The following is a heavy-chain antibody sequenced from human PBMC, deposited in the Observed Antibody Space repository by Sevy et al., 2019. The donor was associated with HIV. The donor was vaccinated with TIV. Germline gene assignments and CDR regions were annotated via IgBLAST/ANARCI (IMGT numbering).Heavy chain of an antibody. CDR2: IYSRGST. CDR3: ARAGGYFDDGFDF. D-gene: IGHD3-10*01. V-gene: IGHV4-4*07. J-gene: IGHJ3*01. CDR1: AGSISSNY. Sequence: SETLSLTCTVSAGSISSNYLTWIQQPAGKGLEWMGHIYSRGSTNYNPSLRSRVTMSVDTSKKNFPLKLTSVTAAETAVYYCARAGGYFDDGFDFWGQGTMVTVSS.